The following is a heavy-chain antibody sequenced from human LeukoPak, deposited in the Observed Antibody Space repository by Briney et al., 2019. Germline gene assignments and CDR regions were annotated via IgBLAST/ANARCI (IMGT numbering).Heavy chain of an antibody. V-gene: IGHV1-46*01. CDR1: GYSFTIYS. CDR3: ARGHYDVLAASYKWTPDY. CDR2: INPSGGST. J-gene: IGHJ4*02. Sequence: GASVKVSCKASGYSFTIYSIHWVRQAPGQGPEWMGRINPSGGSTTYAQRFQGRVTMTRDTSTSTVYMDLNSLRVEDTAVYYCARGHYDVLAASYKWTPDYWGQGTLVTVSS. D-gene: IGHD3-9*01.